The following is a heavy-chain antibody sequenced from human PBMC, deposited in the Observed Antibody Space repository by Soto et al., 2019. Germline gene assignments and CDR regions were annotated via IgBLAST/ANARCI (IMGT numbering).Heavy chain of an antibody. CDR2: ISGSGGST. D-gene: IGHD2-8*01. Sequence: GGSLRLSCAAFGFTFSSYAMSWVRQAPGKGLEWVSAISGSGGSTYYADSVKGRFTISRDNSKNTLYLQMNSLGAEETAVYYWAKWGPSWCTNGVCYTGADYYYYYGMDVWGQGTTVTVSS. CDR3: AKWGPSWCTNGVCYTGADYYYYYGMDV. V-gene: IGHV3-23*01. CDR1: GFTFSSYA. J-gene: IGHJ6*02.